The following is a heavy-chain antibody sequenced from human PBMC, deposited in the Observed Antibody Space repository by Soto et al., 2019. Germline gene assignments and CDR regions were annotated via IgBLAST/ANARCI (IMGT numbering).Heavy chain of an antibody. Sequence: PSETLSLTYTVSGGSISRGGYFWSWIRQHPGRGLECIGFIYYTGSTYYNPALQSRVTISVDTSENQFSLKLSSVTAADTAVYYCARGGSFGAGSYYNLDYWGQGMLVTVS. CDR2: IYYTGST. CDR3: ARGGSFGAGSYYNLDY. D-gene: IGHD3-10*01. V-gene: IGHV4-31*03. CDR1: GGSISRGGYF. J-gene: IGHJ4*02.